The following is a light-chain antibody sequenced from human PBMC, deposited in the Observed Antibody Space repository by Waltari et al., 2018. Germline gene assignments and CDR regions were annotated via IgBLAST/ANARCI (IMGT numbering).Light chain of an antibody. V-gene: IGLV2-23*01. CDR3: CADAGSPVV. Sequence: QSALTQPASVSGSPGQSITISCTGASSGVGSYNLVSWYHHHPGTAPKLIIYEGGKRPSGVSNRFSGSRSGNTASLTISGLQAEDEGDYYGCADAGSPVVFGGGTKLTIL. CDR1: SSGVGSYNL. CDR2: EGG. J-gene: IGLJ2*01.